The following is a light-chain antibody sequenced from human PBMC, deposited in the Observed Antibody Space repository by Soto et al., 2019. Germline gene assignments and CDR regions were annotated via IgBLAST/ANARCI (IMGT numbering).Light chain of an antibody. CDR1: QSVLYSSNNKNY. J-gene: IGKJ1*01. Sequence: DIVMTQSPDSLAVSLGERATINCKSSQSVLYSSNNKNYLAWYQQKPGQPPKLLIYWASTRESVVPDRFSGSGSGTDFTLTISSPQAEDVAVYYCQQYYRPWTFGQGTKVEIK. CDR3: QQYYRPWT. V-gene: IGKV4-1*01. CDR2: WAS.